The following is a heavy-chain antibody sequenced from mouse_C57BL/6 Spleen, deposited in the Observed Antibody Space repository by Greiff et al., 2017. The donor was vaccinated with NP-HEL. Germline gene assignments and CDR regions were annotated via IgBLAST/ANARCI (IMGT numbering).Heavy chain of an antibody. CDR1: GYSITSGYY. CDR3: ARYYDYDSWFAY. J-gene: IGHJ3*01. Sequence: VQLKESGPGLVKPSQSLSLTCSVTGYSITSGYYWNWIRQFPGNKLEWMGDISYDGSNNYNPSLKNRIPITRDTSKNQFFLKLNSVTTEDTATYYCARYYDYDSWFAYWGQGTLVTVSA. V-gene: IGHV3-6*01. D-gene: IGHD2-4*01. CDR2: ISYDGSN.